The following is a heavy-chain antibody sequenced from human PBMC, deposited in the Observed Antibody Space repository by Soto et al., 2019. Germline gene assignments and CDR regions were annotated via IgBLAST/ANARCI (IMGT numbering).Heavy chain of an antibody. Sequence: SDTYAVEEGNIIGYCGRRISKHQGKGLEWIGDIHHSESSNYYPSLQSRVTISVDTSQNQISLNLSSVTGADTAVYYCARSRGPRNRNAFDIWGQGTMVTVSS. CDR3: ARSRGPRNRNAFDI. J-gene: IGHJ3*02. CDR2: IHHSESS. CDR1: EGNIIGYC. V-gene: IGHV4-34*01. D-gene: IGHD1-1*01.